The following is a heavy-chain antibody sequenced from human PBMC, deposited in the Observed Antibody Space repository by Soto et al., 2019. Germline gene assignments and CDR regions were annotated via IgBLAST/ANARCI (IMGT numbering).Heavy chain of an antibody. CDR3: ARGKVGATAPSKPYYGMDV. Sequence: GGSLRLSCAASGFTFSSYWMHWVRQAPGKGLVWVSRINSDGSSTSYADSVKGRFTISRDNAKNTLYLQMNSLRAEDTAVYYCARGKVGATAPSKPYYGMDVWGQGTTVTVSS. D-gene: IGHD1-26*01. CDR2: INSDGSST. J-gene: IGHJ6*02. CDR1: GFTFSSYW. V-gene: IGHV3-74*01.